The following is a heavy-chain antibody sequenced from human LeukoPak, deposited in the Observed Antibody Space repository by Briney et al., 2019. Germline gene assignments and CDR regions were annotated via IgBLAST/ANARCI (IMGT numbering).Heavy chain of an antibody. CDR3: TRGSGPLYFDF. V-gene: IGHV3-64*02. D-gene: IGHD6-19*01. J-gene: IGHJ4*02. Sequence: HTGGSLRLSCAASGFSLRSYAIHWVRQAPGKGLEYVSAMSHDGGTTYYADSVKGRFTVSRHNSRNMVYLQMGGLRAGDMAVYYCTRGSGPLYFDFWGRGTQVTVSS. CDR2: MSHDGGTT. CDR1: GFSLRSYA.